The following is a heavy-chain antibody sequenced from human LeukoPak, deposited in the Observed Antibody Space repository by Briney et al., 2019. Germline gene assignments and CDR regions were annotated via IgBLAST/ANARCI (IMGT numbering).Heavy chain of an antibody. J-gene: IGHJ5*02. Sequence: GGSLRLSCAASGFTFDDYAMHWVRQAPGKGLEWVSGISWNSGSIGYADSVKGRFTISRDNAKNSLYLQMNSLRAEDTAVYYARFRGELLRGNWFDPWGQGTLVTVSS. CDR1: GFTFDDYA. CDR3: RFRGELLRGNWFDP. D-gene: IGHD1-26*01. CDR2: ISWNSGSI. V-gene: IGHV3-9*01.